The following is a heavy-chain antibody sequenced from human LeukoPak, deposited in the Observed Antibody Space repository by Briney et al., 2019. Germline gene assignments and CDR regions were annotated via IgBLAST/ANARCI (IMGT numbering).Heavy chain of an antibody. V-gene: IGHV1-69*13. J-gene: IGHJ6*02. D-gene: IGHD2-2*01. CDR1: GGTFSSYA. CDR2: IIPIFGTA. CDR3: ASTQDIVVVPAAGYYYYGMDV. Sequence: ASVKVSCKASGGTFSSYAISWVRQAPGQGLEWMGGIIPIFGTANYAQKFQGRVTITGDESTSTAYMELSSLRSEDTAVYYCASTQDIVVVPAAGYYYYGMDVWGQGTTVTVSS.